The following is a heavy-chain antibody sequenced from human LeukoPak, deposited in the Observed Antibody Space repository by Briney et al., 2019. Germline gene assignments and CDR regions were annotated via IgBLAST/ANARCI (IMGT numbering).Heavy chain of an antibody. CDR2: INHSRST. V-gene: IGHV4-34*01. Sequence: SETLSLTCAVYGGSFSGYYWSWIRQPPGKGLEWIGEINHSRSTNYNPSLKSRVTISVDTSKNQFSLKLSSVTAADTAVYYCARGRRDDFWSGYYPFDYWGQGTLVAVSS. CDR1: GGSFSGYY. CDR3: ARGRRDDFWSGYYPFDY. J-gene: IGHJ4*02. D-gene: IGHD3-3*01.